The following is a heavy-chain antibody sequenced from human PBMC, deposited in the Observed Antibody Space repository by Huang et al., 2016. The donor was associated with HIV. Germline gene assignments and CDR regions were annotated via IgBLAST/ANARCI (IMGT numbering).Heavy chain of an antibody. V-gene: IGHV1-69*01. CDR1: GGSCRNFA. J-gene: IGHJ4*02. CDR3: ATVDYYDTSGPQRGYFDN. CDR2: SIPTLGTA. Sequence: QVQLVQSGAEVKKPGSSVKVSCKASGGSCRNFAIGWVRQAPGQGLKWMGGSIPTLGTANYAQKFQGRVTSIADESTSTAYMELSSLRSEDTAVYYCATVDYYDTSGPQRGYFDNWGQGTLVTVSS. D-gene: IGHD3-22*01.